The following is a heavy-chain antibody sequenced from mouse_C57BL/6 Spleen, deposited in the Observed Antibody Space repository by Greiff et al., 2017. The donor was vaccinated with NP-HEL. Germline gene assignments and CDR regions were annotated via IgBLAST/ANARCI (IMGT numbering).Heavy chain of an antibody. J-gene: IGHJ4*01. CDR3: ARLSSGYVDYAMDY. Sequence: QQSCKASGYTFTSYWMHWVKQRPGRGLEWIGRIDPNSGGTKYNEKFKSKATLTVDKPSSTAYMQLSSLTSEDSAVYYCARLSSGYVDYAMDYWGQGTSVTVSS. CDR2: IDPNSGGT. D-gene: IGHD3-2*02. V-gene: IGHV1-72*01. CDR1: GYTFTSYW.